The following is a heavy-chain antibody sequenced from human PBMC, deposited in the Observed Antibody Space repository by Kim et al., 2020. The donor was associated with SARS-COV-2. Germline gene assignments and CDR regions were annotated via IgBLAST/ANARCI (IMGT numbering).Heavy chain of an antibody. CDR3: ASGPSGQQWPRGHAFDI. J-gene: IGHJ3*02. CDR1: GFTFSSYW. CDR2: IKQDGSEK. D-gene: IGHD6-19*01. V-gene: IGHV3-7*03. Sequence: GGSLRLSCAASGFTFSSYWMSWVRQAPGKGLEWVANIKQDGSEKYYVDSVNGRFTISRDNAKNSLYLQMNSLRAEDTAVYYCASGPSGQQWPRGHAFDIWGQGTMVTVSS.